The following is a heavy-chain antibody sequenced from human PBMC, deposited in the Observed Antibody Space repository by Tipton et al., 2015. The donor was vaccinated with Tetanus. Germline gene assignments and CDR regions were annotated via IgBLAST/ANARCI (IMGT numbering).Heavy chain of an antibody. D-gene: IGHD2-15*01. CDR3: ARVMVVVAATNGMDV. CDR1: GFTSSDYY. V-gene: IGHV3-11*04. Sequence: SLRLSCAASGFTSSDYYMTWIRQAPGKGLEWVSYITISGSTIYYADSVKGRFTISRDNAKNSLYLQMNSLRAEDTAVYYCARVMVVVAATNGMDVWGQGTTVTVSS. J-gene: IGHJ6*02. CDR2: ITISGSTI.